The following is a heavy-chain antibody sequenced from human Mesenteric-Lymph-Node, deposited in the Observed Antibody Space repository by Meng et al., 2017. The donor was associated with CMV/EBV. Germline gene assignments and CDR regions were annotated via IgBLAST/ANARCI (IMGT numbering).Heavy chain of an antibody. D-gene: IGHD1-26*01. J-gene: IGHJ4*02. CDR1: GFTLSSYN. CDR3: AREDSGSYYFDY. CDR2: ISSSRSYI. Sequence: GGSLRLSCEASGFTLSSYNMNWVRQAPGKGLEWVSSISSSRSYIYYADSMKGRFTISRDNAKNSLYLQMNSLRAEDTAVYYCAREDSGSYYFDYWGQGTLVTVSS. V-gene: IGHV3-21*06.